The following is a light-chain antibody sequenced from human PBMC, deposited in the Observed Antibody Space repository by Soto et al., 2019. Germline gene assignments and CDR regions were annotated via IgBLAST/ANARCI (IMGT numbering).Light chain of an antibody. CDR3: QQYHNWPPI. J-gene: IGKJ4*01. CDR1: QSVSSN. V-gene: IGKV3-15*01. CDR2: GAS. Sequence: EIVMTQSPATLSVSPGERATLSCRASQSVSSNLAWYQQKPGQAPRLLIYGASTRATGIPARFSGSGSGTEFTLTISSLQSEDVAVYYCQQYHNWPPIFGGGTKVEIK.